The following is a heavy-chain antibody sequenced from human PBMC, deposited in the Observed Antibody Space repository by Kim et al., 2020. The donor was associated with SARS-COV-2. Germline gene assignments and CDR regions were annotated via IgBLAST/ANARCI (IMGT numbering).Heavy chain of an antibody. CDR3: AKSAYCSGGSCYSYFDY. Sequence: VKGRLTISRDNSKNTLYLQMNSLRAEDTAVYYCAKSAYCSGGSCYSYFDYWGQGTLVTVSS. V-gene: IGHV3-23*01. D-gene: IGHD2-15*01. J-gene: IGHJ4*02.